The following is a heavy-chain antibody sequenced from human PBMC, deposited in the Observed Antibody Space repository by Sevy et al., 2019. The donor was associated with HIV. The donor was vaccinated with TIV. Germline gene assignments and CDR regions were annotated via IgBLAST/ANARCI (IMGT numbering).Heavy chain of an antibody. CDR2: YTPIFGTT. CDR1: GGTFTSYD. D-gene: IGHD3-22*01. CDR3: ARLYHDGSAVQAFDI. V-gene: IGHV1-69*13. J-gene: IGHJ3*02. Sequence: ASVKVSCKASGGTFTSYDLSWVRQAPGQGLEWVGTYTPIFGTTNYAQKFQGRITIAADESTSTAYMELSSLRSEDSAVYFCARLYHDGSAVQAFDIWGQGTMVTVSS.